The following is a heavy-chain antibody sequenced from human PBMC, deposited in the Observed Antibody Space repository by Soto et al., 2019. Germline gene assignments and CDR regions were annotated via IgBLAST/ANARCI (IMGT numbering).Heavy chain of an antibody. V-gene: IGHV1-18*01. CDR2: ISAYNGNT. CDR1: GYTFTSYG. D-gene: IGHD3-22*01. Sequence: GASVKVSCKASGYTFTSYGISWVRQAPGQGHEWMGWISAYNGNTNYAQKLQGRVTMTTDTSTSTAYMELRSLRSDDTAVYYCARGLRYYYDSSGSLHFDYWGQGTLVTVSS. J-gene: IGHJ4*02. CDR3: ARGLRYYYDSSGSLHFDY.